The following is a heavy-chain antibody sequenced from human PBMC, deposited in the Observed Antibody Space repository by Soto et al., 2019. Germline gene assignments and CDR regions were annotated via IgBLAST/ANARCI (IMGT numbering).Heavy chain of an antibody. J-gene: IGHJ4*02. D-gene: IGHD3-22*01. Sequence: QVQLVDSGGGVVQPGRSLRLSCAASGFTFSNYGMHWVRQGPGKGLEWVAVISYDGSNKYYADSVKGRFTISRDNSRNTLYLQMNDLSAEDTAVYYCAKPGAATSGDWGYSDYWGQGTLVTVSS. CDR1: GFTFSNYG. CDR2: ISYDGSNK. V-gene: IGHV3-30*18. CDR3: AKPGAATSGDWGYSDY.